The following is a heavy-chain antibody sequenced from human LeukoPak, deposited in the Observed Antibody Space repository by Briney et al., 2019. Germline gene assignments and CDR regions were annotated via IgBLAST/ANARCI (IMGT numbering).Heavy chain of an antibody. CDR3: ARDERLLSFLK. CDR1: GFAFNTYT. Sequence: GGSLRLSCAASGFAFNTYTMNWVRQAPGKGLEWVSSISSSRSYIYYADSVKGRFTISRDNAKNSLYLQMNSLRAEDTAIYYCARDERLLSFLKWGQGTLVTVSS. D-gene: IGHD3-3*01. CDR2: ISSSRSYI. J-gene: IGHJ4*02. V-gene: IGHV3-21*04.